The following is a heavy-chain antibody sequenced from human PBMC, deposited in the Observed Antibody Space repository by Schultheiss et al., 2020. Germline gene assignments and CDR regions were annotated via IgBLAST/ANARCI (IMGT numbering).Heavy chain of an antibody. Sequence: GGSLRLPCAASGFTFSDYYMSWIRQAPGKGLEWVSYISSSCSTIYYADSVKGRFTISRDNAKNSLYLQMNSLRAEDTAVYYCARLKEKDYYYYYGMDVWGQGTTVTVSS. J-gene: IGHJ6*02. CDR1: GFTFSDYY. CDR2: ISSSCSTI. CDR3: ARLKEKDYYYYYGMDV. V-gene: IGHV3-11*01.